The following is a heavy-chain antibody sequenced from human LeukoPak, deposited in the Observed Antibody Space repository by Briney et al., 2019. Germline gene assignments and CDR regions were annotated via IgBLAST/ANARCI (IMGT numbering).Heavy chain of an antibody. CDR3: ARELVSLGTGYFDL. CDR1: GFTFGTYG. J-gene: IGHJ2*01. CDR2: ITGSSTWT. V-gene: IGHV3-23*01. Sequence: GGSLRPSCEASGFTFGTYGMTWVRQAPGKGLEWVSGITGSSTWTYYADSVRGRFTISRDNSKNTLHLQMNNLTADDTAIYYCARELVSLGTGYFDLWGRGTLVTVSS. D-gene: IGHD7-27*01.